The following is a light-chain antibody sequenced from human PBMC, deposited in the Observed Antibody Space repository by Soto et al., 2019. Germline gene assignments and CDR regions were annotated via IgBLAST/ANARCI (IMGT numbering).Light chain of an antibody. CDR3: SSYTTSSTYV. V-gene: IGLV2-18*02. CDR2: EVG. Sequence: QSALTQPPSVSGSPGQSVTISCTGTSSDVGSYNHVSWYQQPPGAAPKLIIYEVGNRPSGVPDRFSGSKSGITASLTISGLQAEDEADYYCSSYTTSSTYVVGTGTKLTVL. CDR1: SSDVGSYNH. J-gene: IGLJ1*01.